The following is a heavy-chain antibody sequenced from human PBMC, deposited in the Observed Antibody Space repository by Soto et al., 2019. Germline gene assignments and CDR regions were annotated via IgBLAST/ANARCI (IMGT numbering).Heavy chain of an antibody. V-gene: IGHV3-15*01. D-gene: IGHD6-6*01. CDR3: ATLSSSSHDAFDI. CDR1: GFRFSDAW. Sequence: PGGSLRLSCAASGFRFSDAWMTWVRQVPGRGLEWVGRIKSKLRDGETDCAAAVKGRFTISRDDSKSTLYLHMHSLTAEDTAVYYCATLSSSSHDAFDIWGQGTMVTVSS. CDR2: IKSKLRDGET. J-gene: IGHJ3*02.